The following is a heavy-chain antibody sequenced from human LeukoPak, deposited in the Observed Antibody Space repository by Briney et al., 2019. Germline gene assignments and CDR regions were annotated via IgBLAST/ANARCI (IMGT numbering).Heavy chain of an antibody. CDR2: IRYDGSNT. CDR3: AKDGTSYYYIYY. J-gene: IGHJ4*02. Sequence: GGSLRLSCADSGVTFSSDWMSWVRQAPGKGLEWLAFIRYDGSNTYYADSVKGRFTVSRDDSKNTLYLQMNSLRGDDTAVYYCAKDGTSYYYIYYWGQGTLVTVSS. CDR1: GVTFSSDW. D-gene: IGHD2/OR15-2a*01. V-gene: IGHV3-30*02.